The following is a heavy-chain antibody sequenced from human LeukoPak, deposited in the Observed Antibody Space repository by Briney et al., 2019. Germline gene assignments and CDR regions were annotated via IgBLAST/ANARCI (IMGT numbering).Heavy chain of an antibody. CDR1: GGSISSYY. CDR3: ARDGPTSVL. V-gene: IGHV4-59*12. J-gene: IGHJ4*02. CDR2: IYYSGTT. D-gene: IGHD1-1*01. Sequence: KPSETLSLTCTVSGGSISSYYWSWIRQPPGKGLEWIGYIYYSGTTYYNTSLKSRVAISVDTSKNQFSLKLSSVTAADTAVYYCARDGPTSVLWGQGTLVTVSS.